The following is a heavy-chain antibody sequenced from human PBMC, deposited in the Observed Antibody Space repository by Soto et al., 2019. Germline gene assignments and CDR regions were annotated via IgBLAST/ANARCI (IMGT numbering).Heavy chain of an antibody. V-gene: IGHV4-30-2*01. CDR2: IYHTGAT. CDR1: GGSITTSDYS. Sequence: PSETLSLTCAVSGGSITTSDYSWSWIRQPPGRGLEWIGSIYHTGATHYIPSLKSRLTMSLDKSKNHFSLDLSSVTAADTALYYCVRERTIFGVAPGGGVDVWGQGTTLTVSS. CDR3: VRERTIFGVAPGGGVDV. J-gene: IGHJ6*02. D-gene: IGHD3-3*01.